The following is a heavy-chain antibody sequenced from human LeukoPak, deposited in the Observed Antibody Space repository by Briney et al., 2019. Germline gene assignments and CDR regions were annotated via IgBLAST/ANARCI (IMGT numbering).Heavy chain of an antibody. CDR1: GYTFTSYD. CDR3: ATKSSPPDAFDI. CDR2: MNPNSGNT. V-gene: IGHV1-8*01. J-gene: IGHJ3*02. Sequence: ASVKVSCKASGYTFTSYDINWVRQATGQGLEWMGWMNPNSGNTGYAQKFQGRVTMIRNTSISTAYMELSSLRSEDTAVYYCATKSSPPDAFDIWGQGTMVTVSS.